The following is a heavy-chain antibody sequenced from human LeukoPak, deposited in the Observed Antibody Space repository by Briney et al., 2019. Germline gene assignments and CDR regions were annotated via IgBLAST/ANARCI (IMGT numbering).Heavy chain of an antibody. CDR3: ATSPRTRYDFWSGYYNSLGY. V-gene: IGHV1-24*01. CDR1: GYTLTELS. D-gene: IGHD3-3*01. J-gene: IGHJ4*02. Sequence: ASVKVSCKVSGYTLTELSMHWVRQAPGKGLEWMGGFDPEDGETIYAQKFQGRVTMTEDTSTDTAYMELSSLRSEDTAVYYCATSPRTRYDFWSGYYNSLGYWGQGTLVTVSS. CDR2: FDPEDGET.